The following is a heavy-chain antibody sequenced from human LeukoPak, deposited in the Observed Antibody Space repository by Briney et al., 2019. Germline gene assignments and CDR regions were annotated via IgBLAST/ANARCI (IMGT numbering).Heavy chain of an antibody. Sequence: SETLSLTCTVSGGSISSYYWSWIRQPPGKGLEWIGYIYYSASTNYNPSLKSRVTISVDTSKNQFSLKLSSVTAADTAVYYCAGQGIAAAGEPDFDYWGQGTLVTVSS. CDR1: GGSISSYY. CDR2: IYYSAST. CDR3: AGQGIAAAGEPDFDY. D-gene: IGHD6-13*01. J-gene: IGHJ4*02. V-gene: IGHV4-59*08.